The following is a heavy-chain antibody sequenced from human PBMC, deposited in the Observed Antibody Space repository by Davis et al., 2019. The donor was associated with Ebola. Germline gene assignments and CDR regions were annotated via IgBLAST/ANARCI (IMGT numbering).Heavy chain of an antibody. V-gene: IGHV4-39*01. D-gene: IGHD7-27*01. CDR3: ARIRGTGDRRREDH. CDR1: GVYLGSSGYY. Sequence: PSETLSLTCNVSGVYLGSSGYYWGFVRQPPGKGLEWIGNIYYSGSTKYNPSLQGRVTMSIDTPRDQFALRLHSVTAADTAVYYCARIRGTGDRRREDHWGQGILVTVSP. J-gene: IGHJ4*02. CDR2: IYYSGST.